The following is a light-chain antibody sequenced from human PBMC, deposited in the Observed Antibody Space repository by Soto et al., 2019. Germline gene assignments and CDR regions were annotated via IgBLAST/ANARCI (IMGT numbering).Light chain of an antibody. Sequence: QSVLTQPASVSGSPGQSIAISCTGTSSDVGGYDYVSWYQQHPGKAPKVMIYDVSNRPSGVSNRFSGSKSGNTASLTISGLQADYDADYYCSSYTSISTYVFGTGTKVNVL. CDR1: SSDVGGYDY. CDR2: DVS. J-gene: IGLJ1*01. CDR3: SSYTSISTYV. V-gene: IGLV2-14*01.